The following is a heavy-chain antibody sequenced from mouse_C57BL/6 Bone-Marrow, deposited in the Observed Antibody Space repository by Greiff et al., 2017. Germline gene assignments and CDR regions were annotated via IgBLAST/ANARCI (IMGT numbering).Heavy chain of an antibody. CDR3: ARDGYSFAY. CDR2: IYPSDSET. V-gene: IGHV1-61*01. Sequence: QVQLQQPGAELVRPGSSVKLSCKASGYTFTSYWMDWVKQRPGQGLEWIGNIYPSDSETHYNQKFKDKAKLTVDKSSSTAYMQLSSLTSEYSAVYYCARDGYSFAYWGQGTLVTVSA. J-gene: IGHJ3*01. CDR1: GYTFTSYW. D-gene: IGHD2-3*01.